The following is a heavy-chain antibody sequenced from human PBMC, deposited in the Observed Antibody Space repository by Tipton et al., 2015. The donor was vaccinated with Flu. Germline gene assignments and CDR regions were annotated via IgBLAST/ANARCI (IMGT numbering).Heavy chain of an antibody. CDR3: ARARDGAPIDY. V-gene: IGHV4-59*01. Sequence: TLSLTCTVSGGSISSYYWSWIRQPPGKGLEWIGYIYYSESTNYNPSLKSRVTISVDTSKNQFSLKLSSVTAADTAVYYCARARDGAPIDYWGQGTLVTVSS. D-gene: IGHD4-17*01. CDR2: IYYSEST. CDR1: GGSISSYY. J-gene: IGHJ4*02.